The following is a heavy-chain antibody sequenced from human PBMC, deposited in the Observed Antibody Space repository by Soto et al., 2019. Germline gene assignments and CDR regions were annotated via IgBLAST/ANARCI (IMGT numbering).Heavy chain of an antibody. CDR1: GFTFSSYG. CDR3: ARVHGAICTGYPAFDY. CDR2: IWYDGSNK. Sequence: QVQLVESGGGVVQPGRSLRLSCAASGFTFSSYGMHWVRQAPGKGLEWVAVIWYDGSNKYYADSVKGRFTISRDNSNNTMYLQMSSLRAEDTAVYYCARVHGAICTGYPAFDYWGQGTLVTVSS. J-gene: IGHJ4*02. D-gene: IGHD2-8*02. V-gene: IGHV3-33*01.